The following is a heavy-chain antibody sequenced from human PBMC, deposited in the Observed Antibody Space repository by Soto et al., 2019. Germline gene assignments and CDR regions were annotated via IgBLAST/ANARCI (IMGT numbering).Heavy chain of an antibody. J-gene: IGHJ3*02. V-gene: IGHV2-26*01. Sequence: SGPTLVNPTETLTLTCTVSGFSLSNARMGVSWIRQPPGKALEWLAHIFSNDEKSYSTSLKSRLTISKDPSKSQVVLTMTNMDPVDTATYYCARTLLSTGRRRVHAFDIWGQGTMVTVSS. CDR1: GFSLSNARMG. D-gene: IGHD2-15*01. CDR3: ARTLLSTGRRRVHAFDI. CDR2: IFSNDEK.